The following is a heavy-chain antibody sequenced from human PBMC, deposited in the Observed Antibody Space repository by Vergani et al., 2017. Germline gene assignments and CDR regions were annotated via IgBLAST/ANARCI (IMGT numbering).Heavy chain of an antibody. CDR3: ARDCLGIAARPSPGDAFDI. J-gene: IGHJ3*02. V-gene: IGHV1-18*01. CDR2: ISAYNGNT. Sequence: QVQLVQSGAEVKKPGASVKVSCKASGYTFTSYGISWVRQAPGQGLEWMGWISAYNGNTNYAQKLQGRVTMTTDTSTSTAYMELRSLRSDDTAVYYCARDCLGIAARPSPGDAFDIWGQGTMVTVSS. CDR1: GYTFTSYG. D-gene: IGHD6-6*01.